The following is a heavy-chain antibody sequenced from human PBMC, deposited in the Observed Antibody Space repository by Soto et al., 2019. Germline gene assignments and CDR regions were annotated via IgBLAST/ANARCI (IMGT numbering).Heavy chain of an antibody. CDR3: ANSRDIVLMVHAPNVDY. CDR1: GFTFSSYA. Sequence: GGSLRLSCAASGFTFSSYAMSWVRQAPGKGLEWVSAISGSGGSTYYADSVKGRFTISRDNSKNTLYLQMNSLRAEDTAVYYCANSRDIVLMVHAPNVDYWGQGTLVTVSS. CDR2: ISGSGGST. V-gene: IGHV3-23*01. J-gene: IGHJ4*02. D-gene: IGHD2-8*01.